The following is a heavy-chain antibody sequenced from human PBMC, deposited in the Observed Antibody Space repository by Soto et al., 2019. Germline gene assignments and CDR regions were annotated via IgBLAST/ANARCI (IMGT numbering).Heavy chain of an antibody. CDR3: ARDQARESDILTH. J-gene: IGHJ4*02. CDR2: ISFEGSND. CDR1: GFTFSNFG. Sequence: GGSLRLSCAASGFTFSNFGMHWVRQAPGTGLEWVAVISFEGSNDRYAESVRGRFTVSRDNSKNMLYLQMSSLRPEDTAVYYCARDQARESDILTHWGQGALVTVSS. D-gene: IGHD3-9*01. V-gene: IGHV3-33*01.